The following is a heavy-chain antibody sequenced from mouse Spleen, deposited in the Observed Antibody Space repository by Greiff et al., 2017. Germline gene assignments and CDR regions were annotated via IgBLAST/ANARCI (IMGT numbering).Heavy chain of an antibody. CDR1: GYSFTGYY. CDR3: ARRGKIYYPYYFDY. Sequence: VQLQQSGPELVKPGASVKISCKASGYSFTGYYMNWVKQSPEKSLEWIGEINPSTGGTTYNQKFKAKATLTVDKSSSTAYMQLKSLTSEDSAVYYCARRGKIYYPYYFDYWGQGTTLTVSS. D-gene: IGHD2-1*01. CDR2: INPSTGGT. J-gene: IGHJ2*01. V-gene: IGHV1-42*01.